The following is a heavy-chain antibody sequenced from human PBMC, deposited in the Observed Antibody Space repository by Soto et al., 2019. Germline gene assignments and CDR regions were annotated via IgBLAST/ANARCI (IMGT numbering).Heavy chain of an antibody. J-gene: IGHJ4*02. CDR2: IYYSGST. D-gene: IGHD3-16*01. Sequence: QVQLQESGPGLVKPSQTLSLTCTVSGGSISSGGYYWSWIRQHPGKGLEWIGYIYYSGSTYYTPSLKSRVTISVDTSKNQFSLKLSSVTAADTAVYYCAGGGNPSYYFDYWGQGTLVTVSS. CDR1: GGSISSGGYY. V-gene: IGHV4-31*03. CDR3: AGGGNPSYYFDY.